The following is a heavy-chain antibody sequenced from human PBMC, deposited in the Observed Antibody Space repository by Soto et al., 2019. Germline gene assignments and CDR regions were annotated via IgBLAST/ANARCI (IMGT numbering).Heavy chain of an antibody. Sequence: EVQLVESGGGLVKPGGSLRLSCAASGFTFSSYGMSWVRQAPGKGLKWVSSISSGGTYIYYADSLKGRFTISRANAKNSLYLQMNSLRAEDTAVYYCARDGSPAAAGTGVRFDYWGQGTLVTVSS. V-gene: IGHV3-21*01. J-gene: IGHJ4*02. D-gene: IGHD6-13*01. CDR1: GFTFSSYG. CDR3: ARDGSPAAAGTGVRFDY. CDR2: ISSGGTYI.